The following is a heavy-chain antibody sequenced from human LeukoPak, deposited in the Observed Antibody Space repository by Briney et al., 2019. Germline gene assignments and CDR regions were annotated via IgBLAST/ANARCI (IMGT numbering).Heavy chain of an antibody. J-gene: IGHJ4*02. CDR1: GGSISSGGYY. CDR3: ARGGDILTGYYRFDY. D-gene: IGHD3-9*01. V-gene: IGHV4-61*08. Sequence: PSETLSLTCTVSGGSISSGGYYWSWIRQPPGKGLEWIGYIYYSGSTNYNPSLKSRVTISVDTSKNQFSLKLSSVTAADTAVYYCARGGDILTGYYRFDYWGQGTLVTVSS. CDR2: IYYSGST.